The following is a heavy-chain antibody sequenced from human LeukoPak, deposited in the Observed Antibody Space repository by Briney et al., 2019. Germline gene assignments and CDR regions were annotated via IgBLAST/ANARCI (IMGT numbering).Heavy chain of an antibody. CDR1: GFTFSSYS. J-gene: IGHJ5*02. CDR3: ATYCSGGSCYSNWPSTGSPWFDP. CDR2: ISSSSSYI. Sequence: PGGSLRLSCAASGFTFSSYSMNWVRQAPGKGLEWVSSISSSSSYIYYADSVKGRFTISRDNAKNSLYLQMNSLRAEDTAVYYCATYCSGGSCYSNWPSTGSPWFDPWGQGTLVTVSS. D-gene: IGHD2-15*01. V-gene: IGHV3-21*01.